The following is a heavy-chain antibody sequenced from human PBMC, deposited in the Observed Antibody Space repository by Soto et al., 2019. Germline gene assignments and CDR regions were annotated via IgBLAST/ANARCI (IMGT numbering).Heavy chain of an antibody. D-gene: IGHD3-3*01. J-gene: IGHJ4*02. CDR2: ITSRSSYR. CDR3: ARGDFWSGPIY. V-gene: IGHV3-21*01. Sequence: EVQLVESGGGLVKPGGSLRLSCAASGFTFSNYTMNWVRQAPGKGLEWVSSITSRSSYRYYADSVKGRFTISRDNAKNSLYLQMNSLRAEDTAVYYCARGDFWSGPIYWGQGTLVTVFS. CDR1: GFTFSNYT.